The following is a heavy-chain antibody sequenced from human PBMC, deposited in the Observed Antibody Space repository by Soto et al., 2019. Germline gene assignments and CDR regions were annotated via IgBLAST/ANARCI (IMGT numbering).Heavy chain of an antibody. CDR2: INAGNGNT. CDR1: GYTFTSYA. Sequence: QVQLVQSGAEEKKPGASVKVSCKASGYTFTSYAMHWVRQAPGQRLEGMGWINAGNGNTKYSQKFQGRVTITRDTSASTGYMELSSLRSEDTAVYYCARSIVVVTALDYWGQGTLVTVSS. J-gene: IGHJ4*02. D-gene: IGHD2-21*02. CDR3: ARSIVVVTALDY. V-gene: IGHV1-3*05.